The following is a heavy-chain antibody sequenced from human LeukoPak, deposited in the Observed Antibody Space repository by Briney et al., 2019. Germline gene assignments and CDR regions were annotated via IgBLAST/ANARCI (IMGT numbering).Heavy chain of an antibody. V-gene: IGHV1-2*04. Sequence: ASVKLSCNASGYTFTGYYFHWVRHAPGQGIGWMGWINPNGGGTNYAQKFQGWVTMTTDTSISTAYMELSSLRSDDTAVYYCARGGWVGVLRGGGLDVWGKGTTVTVSS. CDR2: INPNGGGT. J-gene: IGHJ6*04. CDR3: ARGGWVGVLRGGGLDV. D-gene: IGHD3-10*01. CDR1: GYTFTGYY.